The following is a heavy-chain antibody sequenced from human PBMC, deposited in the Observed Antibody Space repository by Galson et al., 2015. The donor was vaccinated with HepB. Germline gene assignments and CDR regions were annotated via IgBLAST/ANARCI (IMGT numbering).Heavy chain of an antibody. Sequence: SLRLSCAASGFTFSSYAMHWVRQAPGKGLEWVAVISYDGSNKYYADSVKGRFTISRDNSKNTLYLQMNSLRAEDTAVYYCARAPPQLSPFDPWGQGTLVTVSS. CDR3: ARAPPQLSPFDP. V-gene: IGHV3-30-3*01. CDR2: ISYDGSNK. J-gene: IGHJ5*02. CDR1: GFTFSSYA. D-gene: IGHD2/OR15-2a*01.